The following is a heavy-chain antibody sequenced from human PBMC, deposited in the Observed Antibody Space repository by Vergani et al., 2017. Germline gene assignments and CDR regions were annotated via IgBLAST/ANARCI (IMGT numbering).Heavy chain of an antibody. CDR1: GYTFSNYY. J-gene: IGHJ4*02. Sequence: QVQVVQPGAELKKSGASVKVSCKTSGYTFSNYYMHWVRQAPGQGLEWMGIINPSGGHTNYAQKFQGRVTMTRDTSTSTVYMELSSLRSEDTAIYYCASGDYGILTGYRYWGQGTLVTVSA. CDR3: ASGDYGILTGYRY. V-gene: IGHV1-46*03. CDR2: INPSGGHT. D-gene: IGHD3-9*01.